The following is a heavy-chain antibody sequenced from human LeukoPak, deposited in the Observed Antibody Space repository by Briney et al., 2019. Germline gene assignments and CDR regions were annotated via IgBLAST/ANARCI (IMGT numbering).Heavy chain of an antibody. D-gene: IGHD5-18*01. Sequence: SETLSLTCSVSGGSISSHYWSWIRQPPGRGLEWIGYIYYSGSTKYNPSLKSRVTISVDTSKNQFSLKLSSVTAADTAVYYCARAHGVDTAMVGCWGQGTLVTVSS. CDR3: ARAHGVDTAMVGC. V-gene: IGHV4-59*11. J-gene: IGHJ4*02. CDR2: IYYSGST. CDR1: GGSISSHY.